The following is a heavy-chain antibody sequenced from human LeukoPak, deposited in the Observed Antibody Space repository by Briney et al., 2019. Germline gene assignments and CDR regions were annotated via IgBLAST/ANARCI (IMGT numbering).Heavy chain of an antibody. D-gene: IGHD3-3*01. V-gene: IGHV3-48*02. CDR3: ARWSYGMDV. J-gene: IGHJ6*02. CDR2: ISYTGSTI. CDR1: GFTFNGYS. Sequence: PGRSLRLSCAASGFTFNGYSMNWVRQAPGKGLEWVLYISYTGSTIYYADSVKGRFTISRDNAKNSLYLQMNSLRDEDTAVYYCARWSYGMDVWGQGTTVTVSS.